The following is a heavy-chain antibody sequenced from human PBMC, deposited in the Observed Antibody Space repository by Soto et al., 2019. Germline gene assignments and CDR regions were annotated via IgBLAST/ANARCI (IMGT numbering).Heavy chain of an antibody. J-gene: IGHJ5*02. D-gene: IGHD2-2*02. CDR2: INPSGGST. CDR3: ARGGYCSSTSCYTDGWFDP. CDR1: GYTFTSYY. V-gene: IGHV1-46*01. Sequence: QVQLVQSGAEVKKPGASVKVSCKASGYTFTSYYMHWVRQAPGQGLEWMGIINPSGGSTSYAQKFQGRVTMTRDTSTSTVSMELSSLRSEDTAVYYCARGGYCSSTSCYTDGWFDPWGQGTLVTVSS.